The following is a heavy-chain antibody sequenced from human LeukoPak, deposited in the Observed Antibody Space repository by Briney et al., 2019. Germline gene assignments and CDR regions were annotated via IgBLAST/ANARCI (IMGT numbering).Heavy chain of an antibody. V-gene: IGHV4-59*08. Sequence: SETLSLTCTVSGGSISSYYWSWIRQPPRKGLEWIGYINYSGSTNYNPSLKSRVSISVDTSKNQLSLKLTSVTAADTAVYYCARGGYNYFDSWGQGTLVTVSS. J-gene: IGHJ4*02. CDR2: INYSGST. CDR1: GGSISSYY. D-gene: IGHD5-24*01. CDR3: ARGGYNYFDS.